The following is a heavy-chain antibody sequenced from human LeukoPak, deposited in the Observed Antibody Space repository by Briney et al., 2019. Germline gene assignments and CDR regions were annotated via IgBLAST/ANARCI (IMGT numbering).Heavy chain of an antibody. CDR2: MYHSGYT. V-gene: IGHV4-38-2*02. J-gene: IGHJ4*02. D-gene: IGHD3-9*01. Sequence: SETLSLTCTVSGDSISSNYYWGWIRQPPGKGLEWIGSMYHSGYTYYNPSLKSRVTISVDTSKNQVSLKLTSVTAADTAAYYCARAAYDSLTGYYPAFDFWGQGTLDTASS. CDR3: ARAAYDSLTGYYPAFDF. CDR1: GDSISSNYY.